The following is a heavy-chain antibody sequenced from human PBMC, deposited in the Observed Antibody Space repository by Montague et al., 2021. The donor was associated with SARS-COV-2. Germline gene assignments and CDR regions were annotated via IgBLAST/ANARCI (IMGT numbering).Heavy chain of an antibody. Sequence: SQTLSLTCTVSGGSISSYYWCWIWLPQAPGMEWIGFIYIFESANNNSTLTSRVTISLDTSKNQFSLTLNSVTAADTAVYYCSRGSYGPDAFDIWGQGTLVAVSS. V-gene: IGHV4-59*01. CDR1: GGSISSYY. CDR2: IYIFESA. CDR3: SRGSYGPDAFDI. D-gene: IGHD5-18*01. J-gene: IGHJ3*02.